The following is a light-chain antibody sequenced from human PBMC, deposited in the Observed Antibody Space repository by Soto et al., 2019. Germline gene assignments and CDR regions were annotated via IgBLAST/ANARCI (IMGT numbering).Light chain of an antibody. V-gene: IGKV1-39*01. CDR1: QSISSY. Sequence: DIQMTQSPSSLSASVGDRVTITCRASQSISSYLTWYQQKPGQAPKLLIYAASSLQSGVPSRFSGSGSGTDFTLTISSLQPEDFATYYCQQSYSTLWSFGQGTKVDIK. CDR3: QQSYSTLWS. CDR2: AAS. J-gene: IGKJ1*01.